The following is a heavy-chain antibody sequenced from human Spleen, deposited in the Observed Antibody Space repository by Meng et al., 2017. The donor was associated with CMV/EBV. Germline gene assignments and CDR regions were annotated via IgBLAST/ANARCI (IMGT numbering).Heavy chain of an antibody. CDR2: MNPNSGNT. CDR1: GYTFTSYD. CDR3: AKDCLRFGDTCDEASDY. D-gene: IGHD3-10*01. Sequence: ASVKVSCKASGYTFTSYDINWVRQATGQGLEWMGWMNPNSGNTGYAQKFQGRVTMTRNTSISTAYMELSSLRSEDTAVYYCAKDCLRFGDTCDEASDYWGQGTLVTVSS. J-gene: IGHJ4*02. V-gene: IGHV1-8*01.